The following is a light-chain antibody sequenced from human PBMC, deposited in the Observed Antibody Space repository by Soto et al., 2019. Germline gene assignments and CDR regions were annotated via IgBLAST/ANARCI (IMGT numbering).Light chain of an antibody. V-gene: IGKV1-5*01. CDR1: QSTSSW. CDR2: DAS. Sequence: DIQMTQSPSTVSASLGDSVTIXXRASQSTSSWLAWYQQRPGRAPNLXLYDASSLESGVPSTFSGSASWTEFTLTISSLLPDDFATYYCRQYSSYPWTFGQGTKVDIK. CDR3: RQYSSYPWT. J-gene: IGKJ1*01.